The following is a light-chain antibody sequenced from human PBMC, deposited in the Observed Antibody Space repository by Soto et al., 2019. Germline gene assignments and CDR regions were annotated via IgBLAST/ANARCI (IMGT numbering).Light chain of an antibody. Sequence: EIVLTQSPGTLSLSPGERATLSCRASQSVSSSYLAWYQQKPGQAPRLLIYGASSRATGIPDRFSGSGSGTAFTLTISRLEPEDFAVYYFQQYGSSPPYTFGQGTKLEIK. CDR2: GAS. CDR1: QSVSSSY. J-gene: IGKJ2*01. CDR3: QQYGSSPPYT. V-gene: IGKV3-20*01.